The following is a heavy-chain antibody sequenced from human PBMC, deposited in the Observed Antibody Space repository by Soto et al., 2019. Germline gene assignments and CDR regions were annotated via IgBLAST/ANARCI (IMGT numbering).Heavy chain of an antibody. V-gene: IGHV3-7*01. D-gene: IGHD4-4*01. Sequence: PWGCTGLCCAACGLSLYSSGMSGALQAPGKGLEWVANIKQDGSEKYYVDSVKGRFTISRDNAKNSLYLQMNSLRAEDTAVYYCSCEVGSYDYSNNATAPYWGEGTLVTLPS. CDR1: GLSLYSSG. CDR2: IKQDGSEK. J-gene: IGHJ4*02. CDR3: SCEVGSYDYSNNATAPY.